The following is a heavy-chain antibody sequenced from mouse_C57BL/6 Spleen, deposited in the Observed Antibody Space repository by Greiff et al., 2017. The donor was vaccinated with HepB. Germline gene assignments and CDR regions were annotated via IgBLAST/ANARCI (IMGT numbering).Heavy chain of an antibody. D-gene: IGHD2-1*01. CDR3: ARSTGDY. CDR2: IYPGDGDT. CDR1: GYAFSSSW. Sequence: QVQLQQSGPELVKPGASVKISCKASGYAFSSSWMNWVKQRPGKGLEWIGRIYPGDGDTNYNGKFKGKATLTADKSSSTAYMQLSSLTSEDSAVYFCARSTGDYWGQGTTLTVSS. V-gene: IGHV1-82*01. J-gene: IGHJ2*01.